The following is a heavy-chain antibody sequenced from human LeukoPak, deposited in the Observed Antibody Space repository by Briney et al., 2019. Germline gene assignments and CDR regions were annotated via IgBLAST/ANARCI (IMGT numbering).Heavy chain of an antibody. CDR2: MNPNSGNT. Sequence: ASAKVSCKASGYTFTSYDINWVRQATGQGLEWMGWMNPNSGNTGYAQKFQGRVTITRNTSISTAYMELSSLRSEDTAVYYCARGTYYYDSSGYYYYFDYWGQGTLVTVSS. CDR3: ARGTYYYDSSGYYYYFDY. CDR1: GYTFTSYD. J-gene: IGHJ4*02. V-gene: IGHV1-8*03. D-gene: IGHD3-22*01.